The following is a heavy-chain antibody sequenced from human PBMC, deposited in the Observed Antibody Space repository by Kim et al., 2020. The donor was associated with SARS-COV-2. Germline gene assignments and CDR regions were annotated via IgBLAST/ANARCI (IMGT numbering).Heavy chain of an antibody. D-gene: IGHD6-13*01. V-gene: IGHV3-23*01. Sequence: KGRFTISRDNSKNTLYLQMNSLRAEDTAVYYCARRKSSSWYLEDYYGMDVWGQGTTVTVSS. J-gene: IGHJ6*02. CDR3: ARRKSSSWYLEDYYGMDV.